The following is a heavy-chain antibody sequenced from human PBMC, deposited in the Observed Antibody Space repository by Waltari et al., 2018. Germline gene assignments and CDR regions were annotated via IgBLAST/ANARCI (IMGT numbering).Heavy chain of an antibody. CDR1: GGTFSSYA. CDR3: ARGHEQQLVEYYFDY. CDR2: IIPIFGPA. J-gene: IGHJ4*02. D-gene: IGHD6-13*01. Sequence: QVQLVQSGAEVKKPGSSVKVSCKASGGTFSSYAISWVRRAPGHGLEWMGGIIPIFGPATYAQTFQGRVTITADQSTRTAYMELSSLRSEDTAVYYCARGHEQQLVEYYFDYWGQGTLVTVSS. V-gene: IGHV1-69*12.